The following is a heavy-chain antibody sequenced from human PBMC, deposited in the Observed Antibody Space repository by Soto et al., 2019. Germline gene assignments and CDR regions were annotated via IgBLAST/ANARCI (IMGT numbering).Heavy chain of an antibody. J-gene: IGHJ6*02. CDR2: ISYDGSNK. V-gene: IGHV3-30*18. Sequence: GGSLRLSCAASGFTFSSYGMHWVRQAPGKGLEWVAVISYDGSNKYYADSVKGRFTISRDNSKNTLYLQMNSLRAEDTAVYYCAKDLSGVAMVPHGMDVWGQGTTVTVSS. CDR3: AKDLSGVAMVPHGMDV. CDR1: GFTFSSYG. D-gene: IGHD5-18*01.